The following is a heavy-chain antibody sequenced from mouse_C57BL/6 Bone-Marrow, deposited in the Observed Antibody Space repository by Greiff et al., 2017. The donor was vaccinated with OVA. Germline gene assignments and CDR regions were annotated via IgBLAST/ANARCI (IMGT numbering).Heavy chain of an antibody. J-gene: IGHJ3*01. Sequence: EVQGVESGGDLVKPGGSLKLSCAASGFTFSSYGMSWVRQTPDKRLEWVATISSGGSYTYYPDSVKGRFTISRDNAKNTLYLQMSSLKSEDTAMYYCARPSSCDWFAYWGQGTLVTVSA. D-gene: IGHD1-1*01. CDR3: ARPSSCDWFAY. CDR2: ISSGGSYT. V-gene: IGHV5-6*01. CDR1: GFTFSSYG.